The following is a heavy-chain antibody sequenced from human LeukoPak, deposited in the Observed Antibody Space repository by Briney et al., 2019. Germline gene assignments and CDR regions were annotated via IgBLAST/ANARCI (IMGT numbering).Heavy chain of an antibody. Sequence: GESLRLSCAASGFTFSSYAVSWVRQAPGKGLEWVAAISGSGGSTYYADSVKGRFTISRDNAKNSLYLQMNSLRAEDTAVYYCAREGYDSSGYYYKFYYFDYWGQGTLVTVSS. D-gene: IGHD3-22*01. CDR3: AREGYDSSGYYYKFYYFDY. J-gene: IGHJ4*02. V-gene: IGHV3-23*01. CDR1: GFTFSSYA. CDR2: ISGSGGST.